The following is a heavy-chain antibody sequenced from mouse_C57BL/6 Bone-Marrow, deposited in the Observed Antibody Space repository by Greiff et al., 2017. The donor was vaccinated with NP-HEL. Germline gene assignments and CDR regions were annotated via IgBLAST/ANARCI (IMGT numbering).Heavy chain of an antibody. CDR1: GFSLTSYG. V-gene: IGHV2-2*01. CDR2: IWSGGST. CDR3: ARNRDGNYGFFAY. J-gene: IGHJ3*01. Sequence: VQLQESGPGLVQPSQCLSITCTVSGFSLTSYGVHWVRQSPGKGLEWLGVIWSGGSTDYNAAFISRLSISKDNSKSQVFFKMNSLQADDTAIYYCARNRDGNYGFFAYWGQGTLVTVSA. D-gene: IGHD2-1*01.